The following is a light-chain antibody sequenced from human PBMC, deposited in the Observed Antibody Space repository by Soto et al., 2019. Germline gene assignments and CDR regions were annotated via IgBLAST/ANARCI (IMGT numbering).Light chain of an antibody. J-gene: IGKJ1*01. Sequence: IHLTQSPSFLSASVGDRVTITCLASQTISTYLNWYQQKPGKAPKLLLYGASSLQSGVPSRFSGSGSGTDFTLTISSLQPEDFGTYYCQQSFSTPRTFGQGTKVDI. CDR3: QQSFSTPRT. CDR1: QTISTY. CDR2: GAS. V-gene: IGKV1-39*01.